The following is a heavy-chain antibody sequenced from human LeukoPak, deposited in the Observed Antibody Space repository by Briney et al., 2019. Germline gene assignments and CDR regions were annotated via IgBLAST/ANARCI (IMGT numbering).Heavy chain of an antibody. D-gene: IGHD3-9*01. V-gene: IGHV4-59*08. CDR2: IYYSGST. Sequence: SETLSLTCTVSGGSISSYYWSWIRQSPGKGLEWIGYIYYSGSTNYNPSLKSRVTISVDTSKNQFSLKLSSVTAADTAVYYCARHVWLQPFDYWGQGTLVTVSS. J-gene: IGHJ4*02. CDR3: ARHVWLQPFDY. CDR1: GGSISSYY.